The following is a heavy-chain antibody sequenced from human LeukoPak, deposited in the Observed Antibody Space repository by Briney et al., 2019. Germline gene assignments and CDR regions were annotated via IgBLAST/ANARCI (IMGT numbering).Heavy chain of an antibody. J-gene: IGHJ6*03. CDR2: IYSGGNT. CDR1: GFNVSTSY. CDR3: ARGSNYMGV. V-gene: IGHV3-53*01. D-gene: IGHD4-11*01. Sequence: PGGSLRLSCAASGFNVSTSYMSWVRQFPGKGLEWVSVIYSGGNTYHIDSVKGRFTISRDNSKNTLFLQMNSLRAEDTAIYYCARGSNYMGVWGKGTTVTVSS.